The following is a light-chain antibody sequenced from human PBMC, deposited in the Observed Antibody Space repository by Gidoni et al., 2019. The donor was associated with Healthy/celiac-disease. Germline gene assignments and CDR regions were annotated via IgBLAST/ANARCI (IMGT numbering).Light chain of an antibody. V-gene: IGKV3-20*01. CDR3: QQYGSSFWT. CDR1: QSVSSSY. J-gene: IGKJ1*01. CDR2: GAS. Sequence: IVFPPSPGTLSLSPGERATLSCRASQSVSSSYLAWYQQKPGQAPRLLIYGASSRATGIPDRFSGSGSGTDFTLNISRLEPEDFAVYYCQQYGSSFWTFGQGTKVEIK.